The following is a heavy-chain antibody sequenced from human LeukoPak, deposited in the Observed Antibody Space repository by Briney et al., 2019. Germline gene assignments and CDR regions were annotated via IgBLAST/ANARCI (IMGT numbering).Heavy chain of an antibody. CDR1: GYTFTSYY. J-gene: IGHJ5*02. V-gene: IGHV1-46*01. CDR2: INPSGGST. CDR3: ARHIRRGYSYGYNWFDH. D-gene: IGHD5-18*01. Sequence: GASVKVSCKASGYTFTSYYMHWVRHAPGQGLEWMGIINPSGGSTSYAQKFQGRVTMTRDMSTSTVYMELSSLRSEDTAVYYCARHIRRGYSYGYNWFDHWGQGTLVTVSS.